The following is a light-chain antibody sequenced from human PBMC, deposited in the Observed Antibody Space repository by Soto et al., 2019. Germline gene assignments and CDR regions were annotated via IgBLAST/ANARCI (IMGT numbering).Light chain of an antibody. Sequence: EIVMTQSPATLSVSPGGRATLSCRASQTVSSNLAWYQQKPGQAPRLLIFDTSVTATGIPARFSGSGSGTDLTLTITSLDPEDSAVYYCQQRHIWPLTFGGGTRLEIK. V-gene: IGKV3-11*01. J-gene: IGKJ4*01. CDR3: QQRHIWPLT. CDR2: DTS. CDR1: QTVSSN.